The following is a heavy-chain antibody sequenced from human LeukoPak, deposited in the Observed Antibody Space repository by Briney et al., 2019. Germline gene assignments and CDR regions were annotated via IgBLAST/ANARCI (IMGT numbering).Heavy chain of an antibody. V-gene: IGHV4-39*07. CDR2: IYYSGST. CDR1: GASIISDTYY. J-gene: IGHJ4*02. Sequence: SETLSLTCTVSGASIISDTYYWGWIRQPPGKGLKWIGSIYYSGSTYYSPSLKSRVTMSVDTSTNQFSLKLISVTAADTALYYCARNFYASSGYYLDDFYFDFWGQGTLVTVSS. CDR3: ARNFYASSGYYLDDFYFDF. D-gene: IGHD3-22*01.